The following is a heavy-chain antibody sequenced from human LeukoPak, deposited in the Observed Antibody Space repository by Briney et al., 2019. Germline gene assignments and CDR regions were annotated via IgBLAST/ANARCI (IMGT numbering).Heavy chain of an antibody. CDR3: ARALTGYSSGWAPGGDY. V-gene: IGHV1-69*02. D-gene: IGHD6-19*01. CDR2: IIPILGIA. J-gene: IGHJ4*02. CDR1: GGTFSSYT. Sequence: GASVKVSCKASGGTFSSYTISWVRQAPGQGLEWMGRIIPILGIANYAQKFQGRVTITADKSTSTAYMELSSLRSEDTAVYYCARALTGYSSGWAPGGDYWGQGTLVTVSS.